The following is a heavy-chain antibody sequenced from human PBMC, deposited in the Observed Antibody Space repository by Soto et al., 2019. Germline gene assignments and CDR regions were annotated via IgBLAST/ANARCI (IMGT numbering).Heavy chain of an antibody. J-gene: IGHJ6*02. CDR2: IKSKTDGGTT. CDR3: TTARDFWSGQPKYYYYGMDV. Sequence: GGSLRLSCAASGFTFSNAWMNWVRQAPGKGLEWVGRIKSKTDGGTTDYAAPVKGRFTISRDDSKNTLYLQMNSLKTEDTAVYYCTTARDFWSGQPKYYYYGMDVWGQGTTVTVSS. D-gene: IGHD3-3*01. V-gene: IGHV3-15*07. CDR1: GFTFSNAW.